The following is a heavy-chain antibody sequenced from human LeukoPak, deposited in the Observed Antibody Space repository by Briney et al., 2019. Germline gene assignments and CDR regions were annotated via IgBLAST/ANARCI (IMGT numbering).Heavy chain of an antibody. J-gene: IGHJ4*02. CDR3: ARRIHFDS. V-gene: IGHV4-34*12. D-gene: IGHD5-18*01. CDR1: GASFSDYY. Sequence: PSETLSLTCAVYGASFSDYYWSWIRQPPGKGLEWMGDILYTGSTNYNPSLKSRVTILVDRSKNQFSLKLTSVTAADTAVYFCARRIHFDSWGQGALVTVSS. CDR2: ILYTGST.